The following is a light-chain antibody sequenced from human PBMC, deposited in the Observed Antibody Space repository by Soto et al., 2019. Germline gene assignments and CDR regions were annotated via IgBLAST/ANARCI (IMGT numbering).Light chain of an antibody. J-gene: IGKJ4*01. Sequence: EIVMTQSPATLSVSLGERATLSCRASQSFSINLAWYQQKPGQAPRLLIYGASARATGTPPRFSGSGSGTEFTLTISSLQSEDIAVYYCQQYNSWPLTFGGGTKVEI. V-gene: IGKV3-15*01. CDR2: GAS. CDR3: QQYNSWPLT. CDR1: QSFSIN.